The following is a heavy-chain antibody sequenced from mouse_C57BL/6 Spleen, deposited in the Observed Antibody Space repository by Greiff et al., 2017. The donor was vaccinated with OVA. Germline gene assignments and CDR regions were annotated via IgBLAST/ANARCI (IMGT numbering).Heavy chain of an antibody. V-gene: IGHV1-50*01. Sequence: VPLQQPFSYLFTPCSSLKLSCKASGYTFTSYWIQWVKQRPGQGLEWIGEIDPSDSYTNYTQKFKGNSTLTVDTSSSTAYMVCGGLESEDSAVYYCARSRGNYYFDYWGQGTTLTVSS. D-gene: IGHD2-1*01. J-gene: IGHJ2*01. CDR3: ARSRGNYYFDY. CDR1: GYTFTSYW. CDR2: IDPSDSYT.